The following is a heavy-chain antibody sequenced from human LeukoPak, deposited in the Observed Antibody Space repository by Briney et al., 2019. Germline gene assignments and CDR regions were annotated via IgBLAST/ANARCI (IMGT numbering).Heavy chain of an antibody. J-gene: IGHJ4*02. Sequence: GGSLRLSCAASGFTFSSYAMSWVRQAPGKGLEWVSAISGSGGSTYYADSVKGRFSISRDNSKNTVYLQMNSLRTEDTAVYYCARDQGTSSSWRYYFDYWGQGTLVTVSS. CDR2: ISGSGGST. CDR1: GFTFSSYA. V-gene: IGHV3-23*01. CDR3: ARDQGTSSSWRYYFDY. D-gene: IGHD6-13*01.